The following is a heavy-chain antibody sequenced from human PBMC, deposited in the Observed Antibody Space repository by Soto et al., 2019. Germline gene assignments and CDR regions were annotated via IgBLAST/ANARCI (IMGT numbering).Heavy chain of an antibody. J-gene: IGHJ3*02. Sequence: QVQLVQSGAEVKKPGSSVKVSCKDSGGTFSTYSMFWVRPAPGQGLEWMGRIIPMLGIRNYAQRFQDRVTINADKSKATAHMELSSLRSEDTALYYCTIGSWSGEVFDIWGQGTMVTVSS. V-gene: IGHV1-69*02. CDR1: GGTFSTYS. D-gene: IGHD2-21*01. CDR2: IIPMLGIR. CDR3: TIGSWSGEVFDI.